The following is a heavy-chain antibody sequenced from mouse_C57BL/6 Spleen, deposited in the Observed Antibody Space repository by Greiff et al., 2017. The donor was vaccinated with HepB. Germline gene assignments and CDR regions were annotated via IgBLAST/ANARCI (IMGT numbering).Heavy chain of an antibody. CDR1: GYSITSGYG. V-gene: IGHV3-2*02. D-gene: IGHD1-2*01. CDR3: ARAARIKY. CDR2: ISYSGST. J-gene: IGHJ2*01. Sequence: DVKLQESGPGLVKPSQSLSLTCTVTGYSITSGYGWNWIRQFPGNKLEWMGYISYSGSTNYNPSLKSRISLTRDTSTNQFCLQLNSVTTEDTATYYCARAARIKYWGQGTTLTVSS.